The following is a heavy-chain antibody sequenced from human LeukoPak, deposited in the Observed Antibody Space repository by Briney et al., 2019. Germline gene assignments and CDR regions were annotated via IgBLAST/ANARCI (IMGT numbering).Heavy chain of an antibody. D-gene: IGHD6-19*01. V-gene: IGHV3-13*01. Sequence: GGYLRLSCAASGFTFSSYDMHWVRQATGKGLEWVSAIGTAGDTYYPGSVKGRFTISRENAKNSLYLQMNSLRAGDTAVYHCARERVAVAGLNYYYYGMDVWGQGTTVTASS. CDR2: IGTAGDT. J-gene: IGHJ6*02. CDR3: ARERVAVAGLNYYYYGMDV. CDR1: GFTFSSYD.